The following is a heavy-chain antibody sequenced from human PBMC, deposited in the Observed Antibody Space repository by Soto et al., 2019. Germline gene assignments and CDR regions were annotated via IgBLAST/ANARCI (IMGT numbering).Heavy chain of an antibody. J-gene: IGHJ6*02. CDR1: GYTLTSYG. CDR3: ATTIGYSYYYYGMDV. V-gene: IGHV1-18*01. Sequence: QVQLVQSGAEVTKPGASVKVSRKASGYTLTSYGISWVRQAPGQGLEWMGWISAYNGDTNYAQSLQGRVTMTTDTSTTTAYMELRSLRSDDTAVYYCATTIGYSYYYYGMDVWGQGTTVTVSS. CDR2: ISAYNGDT. D-gene: IGHD5-12*01.